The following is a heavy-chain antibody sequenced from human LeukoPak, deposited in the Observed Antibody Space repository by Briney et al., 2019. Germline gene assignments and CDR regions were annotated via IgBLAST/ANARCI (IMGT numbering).Heavy chain of an antibody. CDR2: ISSSSSYI. V-gene: IGHV3-21*01. CDR3: ASPMTTVTEGGFDY. CDR1: GFTFSSYS. J-gene: IGHJ4*02. Sequence: GGSLRLSCAASGFTFSSYSMNWVRQAPGKGLEWVSSISSSSSYIYYADSVKGRFTISRDNAKNSLYLQMNSLRAEDTAVYYCASPMTTVTEGGFDYWGQGTLVTVSS. D-gene: IGHD4-11*01.